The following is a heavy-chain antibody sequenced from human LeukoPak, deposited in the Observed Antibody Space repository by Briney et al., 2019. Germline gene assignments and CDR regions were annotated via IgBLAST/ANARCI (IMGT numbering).Heavy chain of an antibody. V-gene: IGHV4-31*03. CDR3: ARAGGFFSPFGY. Sequence: PSQTLSLTCTISGGSINSGGHYWTWIRQRPGKGLEWIGYIFYTGRTFYNPSLRSRVTISVDTSKNQFSLKLSSVTAADTAVYYCARAGGFFSPFGYWGQGTLVTVSS. J-gene: IGHJ4*02. D-gene: IGHD3-3*01. CDR2: IFYTGRT. CDR1: GGSINSGGHY.